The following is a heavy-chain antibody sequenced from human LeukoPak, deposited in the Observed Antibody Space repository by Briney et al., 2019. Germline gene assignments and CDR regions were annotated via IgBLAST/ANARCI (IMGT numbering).Heavy chain of an antibody. D-gene: IGHD3-10*01. Sequence: PSETLSLTCAVYGGPFSGYYWSWIRQPPGKGLEWIGEINHSRITTYNPSLKSRVTISIDTPKNQFSLKLSSVTAADTAVYYCARWFGELLPYYYYMDVWGKGTTVTVSS. CDR1: GGPFSGYY. CDR3: ARWFGELLPYYYYMDV. CDR2: INHSRIT. V-gene: IGHV4-34*01. J-gene: IGHJ6*03.